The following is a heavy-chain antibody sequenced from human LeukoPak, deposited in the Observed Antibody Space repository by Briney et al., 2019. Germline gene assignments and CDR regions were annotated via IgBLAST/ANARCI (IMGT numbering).Heavy chain of an antibody. D-gene: IGHD6-19*01. CDR3: ARGYSSGFGY. Sequence: SETLSLTCAVSGGSISSSSYYWGWIRQPPGKGLEWIGSIYHSGNTHYNPPLKSRVTISVDTSKNQFSLKLSSVTAADTAVYYCARGYSSGFGYWGQGTLVTVSS. V-gene: IGHV4-39*01. CDR2: IYHSGNT. CDR1: GGSISSSSYY. J-gene: IGHJ4*02.